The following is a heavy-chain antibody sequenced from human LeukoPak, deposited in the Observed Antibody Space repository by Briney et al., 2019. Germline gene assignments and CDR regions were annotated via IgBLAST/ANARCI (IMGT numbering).Heavy chain of an antibody. CDR1: GGPISRRY. CDR3: AILTVLMVYEPHENQIDY. J-gene: IGHJ4*02. D-gene: IGHD2-8*01. V-gene: IGHV4-59*11. CDR2: IFYTWRT. Sequence: SETLSLPCTVSGGPISRRYWSWVREPPGKALVDLGYIFYTWRTNYNRSLKRRVTISVDTSKRQFSLRLSSVTAADTAVYYCAILTVLMVYEPHENQIDYWVQGTLVTVSS.